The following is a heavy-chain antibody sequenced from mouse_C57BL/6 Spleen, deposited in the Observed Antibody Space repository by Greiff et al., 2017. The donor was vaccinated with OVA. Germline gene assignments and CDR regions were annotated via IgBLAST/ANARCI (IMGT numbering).Heavy chain of an antibody. CDR3: ARSTAGAWFAY. D-gene: IGHD6-1*01. CDR1: GYAFTNYL. Sequence: VKVVESGAELVRPGTSVKVSCKASGYAFTNYLIEWVKQRPGQGLEWIGVINPGSGGTNYNEKFKGKATLSADKSTSTAYMQLIILTSEDSAVYFCARSTAGAWFAYGGQGTLVTVSA. J-gene: IGHJ3*01. V-gene: IGHV1-54*01. CDR2: INPGSGGT.